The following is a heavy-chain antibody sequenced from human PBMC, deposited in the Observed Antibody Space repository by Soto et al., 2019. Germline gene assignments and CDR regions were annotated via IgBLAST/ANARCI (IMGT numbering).Heavy chain of an antibody. J-gene: IGHJ6*02. CDR3: ARGTYSSSFEAYYYYGMDV. CDR2: IDPSDSYT. CDR1: GYSFTSYW. Sequence: XESLKISCKCSGYSFTSYWISLVLQMPGKGLEWMGRIDPSDSYTNYSPSFQGHVTIPADKSISTAYLQWSSLKASDTAMYYCARGTYSSSFEAYYYYGMDVWGQGTTVTVSS. V-gene: IGHV5-10-1*01. D-gene: IGHD6-6*01.